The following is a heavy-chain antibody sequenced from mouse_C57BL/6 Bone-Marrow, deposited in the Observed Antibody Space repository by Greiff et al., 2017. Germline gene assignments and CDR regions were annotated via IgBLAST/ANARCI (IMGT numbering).Heavy chain of an antibody. Sequence: QVQLQQSGAELVRPGASVKLSCKASGYTFTSYGISWVKQRPGQGLEWIGVIYPRSGNTYYNEKFKGKATLTADKSSSTAYMELRSLTSEDSAVYVCARLIPYYSGSSDEADWGQGTLVTVSA. CDR2: IYPRSGNT. D-gene: IGHD1-1*01. J-gene: IGHJ3*01. CDR1: GYTFTSYG. V-gene: IGHV1-81*01. CDR3: ARLIPYYSGSSDEAD.